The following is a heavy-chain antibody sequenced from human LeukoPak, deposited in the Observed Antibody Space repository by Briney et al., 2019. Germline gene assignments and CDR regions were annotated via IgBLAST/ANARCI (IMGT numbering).Heavy chain of an antibody. D-gene: IGHD1-26*01. CDR3: ARRQVGARV. J-gene: IGHJ4*02. V-gene: IGHV4-39*01. CDR2: IYYSGST. CDR1: GGSISSSSYY. Sequence: PSETLSLTCTVSGGSISSSSYYWGWIRQPPGKGLERIGSIYYSGSTYYNPSLKSRVTISVDTSKNQFSLKLSSVTAADTAVYYCARRQVGARVWGQGTLVTVSS.